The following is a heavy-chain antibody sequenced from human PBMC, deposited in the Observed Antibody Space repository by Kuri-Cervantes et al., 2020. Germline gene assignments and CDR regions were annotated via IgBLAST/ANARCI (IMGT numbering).Heavy chain of an antibody. J-gene: IGHJ2*01. D-gene: IGHD3-9*01. V-gene: IGHV4-61*08. CDR2: IYYSGST. CDR1: GGSVSSGGYL. CDR3: AATADILTGYRYWYFDL. Sequence: SETLSLTCTVSGGSVSSGGYLWSWIRQPPGKGLEWIGNIYYSGSTNYKSSLKSRVTISVDTSKNQFSLKLSSVTPADTAVYYCAATADILTGYRYWYFDLWGRGTLVTVSS.